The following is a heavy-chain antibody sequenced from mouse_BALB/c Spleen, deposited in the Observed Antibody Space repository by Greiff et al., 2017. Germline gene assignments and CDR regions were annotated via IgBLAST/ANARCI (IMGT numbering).Heavy chain of an antibody. CDR1: GFTFSSYA. V-gene: IGHV5-9-4*01. Sequence: DVHLVESGGGLVKPGGSLKLSCAASGFTFSSYAMSWVRQSPEKRLEWVAEISSGGSYTYYPDTVTGRFTISRDNAKNTLYLEMSSLRSEDTAMYYCAREGDYRYSFAYWGQGTLVTVSA. CDR2: ISSGGSYT. CDR3: AREGDYRYSFAY. D-gene: IGHD2-14*01. J-gene: IGHJ3*01.